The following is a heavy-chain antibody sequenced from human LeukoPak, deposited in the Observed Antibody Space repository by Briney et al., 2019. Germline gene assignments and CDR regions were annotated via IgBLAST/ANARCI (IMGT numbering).Heavy chain of an antibody. V-gene: IGHV3-21*01. J-gene: IGHJ4*02. Sequence: GGSLRLSCAASGFTFSSYSMNWVRQAPGKGLEWVSSISSSSSYIYYADSVKGRFTISRDNAKNSLYLQMNSLRAEDTAVYYCARGGTTVTTIGPFDYWGQGTLVTVSS. CDR1: GFTFSSYS. CDR2: ISSSSSYI. D-gene: IGHD4-17*01. CDR3: ARGGTTVTTIGPFDY.